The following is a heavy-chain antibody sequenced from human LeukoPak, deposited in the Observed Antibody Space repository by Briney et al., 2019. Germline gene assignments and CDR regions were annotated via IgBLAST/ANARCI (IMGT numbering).Heavy chain of an antibody. V-gene: IGHV3-23*01. CDR2: ISGSGGST. CDR3: ARPIVGATTDAYFDY. J-gene: IGHJ4*02. D-gene: IGHD1-26*01. Sequence: GGSLRLSCAASGFTFSSYAMSWVRQAPGKGLEWVSAISGSGGSTHYADSVKGRFTISRDNSKNTLYLQMNSLRAEDTAVYYCARPIVGATTDAYFDYWGQGTLVTVSS. CDR1: GFTFSSYA.